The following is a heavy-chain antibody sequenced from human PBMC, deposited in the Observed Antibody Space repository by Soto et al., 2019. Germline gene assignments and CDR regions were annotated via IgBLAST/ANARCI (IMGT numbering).Heavy chain of an antibody. V-gene: IGHV3-9*01. Sequence: EVQLVESGGGLVQPGRSLRLSCAASGFTFDDYVMQWVRRVPGKGLEWVSSISWNSNIIGYADSVKGRFTISRDNAKNTLYLQMNSLRPEDTALYYCAKGGPDGFCSGGRCYFDYWGQGTLVTVSS. D-gene: IGHD2-15*01. J-gene: IGHJ4*02. CDR3: AKGGPDGFCSGGRCYFDY. CDR2: ISWNSNII. CDR1: GFTFDDYV.